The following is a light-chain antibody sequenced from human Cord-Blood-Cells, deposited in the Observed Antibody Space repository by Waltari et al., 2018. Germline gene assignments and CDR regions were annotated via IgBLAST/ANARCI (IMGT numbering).Light chain of an antibody. V-gene: IGKV4-1*01. CDR1: QSVLYSSNNKNY. J-gene: IGKJ1*01. CDR3: QQYYSTPPA. CDR2: WAS. Sequence: DIVMTQYPDSLAVSLGERATIHCKSSQSVLYSSNNKNYLAWYQQKPGQPPKLIIYWASTRESGVPDRFSGSGSGTDFTLTISSLQAEDVAVYYCQQYYSTPPAFGQGTKVEIK.